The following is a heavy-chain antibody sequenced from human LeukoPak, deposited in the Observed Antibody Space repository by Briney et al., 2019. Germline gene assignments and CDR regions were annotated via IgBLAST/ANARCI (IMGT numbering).Heavy chain of an antibody. J-gene: IGHJ4*02. CDR3: ARGSGQWGFDS. CDR2: IYYSGST. Sequence: SETLSLTCTVSGGSVSSHYWSWIRQPPGKTLEWIGYIYYSGSTNYNPSLRSRVTISVDSSKNQFSLKLSSVTAADTAVYYCARGSGQWGFDSWGQGTLVTVSS. D-gene: IGHD3-10*01. CDR1: GGSVSSHY. V-gene: IGHV4-59*02.